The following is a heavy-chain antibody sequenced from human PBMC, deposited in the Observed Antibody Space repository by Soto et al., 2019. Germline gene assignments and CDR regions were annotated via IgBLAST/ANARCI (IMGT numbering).Heavy chain of an antibody. V-gene: IGHV2-26*01. CDR3: ARMDGDYNYYGLDV. CDR1: GFSLTNGRMG. D-gene: IGHD4-17*01. J-gene: IGHJ6*02. CDR2: FFSDAER. Sequence: SGPTLVNPTETLTLTCSVSGFSLTNGRMGVSWIRQPPGKALEWLARFFSDAERSYSTSMQSRLNMYKDSSGSQVVLTMTNMAPADTATYFCARMDGDYNYYGLDVWGHGSAVTVSS.